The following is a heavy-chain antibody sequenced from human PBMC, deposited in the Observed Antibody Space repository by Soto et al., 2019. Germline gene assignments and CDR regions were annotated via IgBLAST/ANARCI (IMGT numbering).Heavy chain of an antibody. V-gene: IGHV1-69*13. J-gene: IGHJ4*02. Sequence: SVKVSCKASGGTFSSYAISWVRQAPGQGLEWMGGIIPIFGTANYAQKFPGRVTITADESTSTAYMELSSLRSEDTAVYYCAYRVNPIFGVVTIPFDYWGQGTLVTVSS. D-gene: IGHD3-3*01. CDR1: GGTFSSYA. CDR2: IIPIFGTA. CDR3: AYRVNPIFGVVTIPFDY.